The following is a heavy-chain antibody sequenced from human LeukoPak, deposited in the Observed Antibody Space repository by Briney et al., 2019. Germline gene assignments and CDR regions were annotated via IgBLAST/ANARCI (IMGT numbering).Heavy chain of an antibody. CDR1: GASVSSYNHC. D-gene: IGHD2-15*01. J-gene: IGHJ6*02. V-gene: IGHV4-61*01. CDR2: IYYSGST. Sequence: SETLSLTCTVSGASVSSYNHCWNWIRQPPGKGLEWIGYIYYSGSTNYNPSLKSRVTISVDTSKNQFSLKLSSMTAADTAVYYCARCGYCSGGSCYYYYGMDVWGQGTTVTVSS. CDR3: ARCGYCSGGSCYYYYGMDV.